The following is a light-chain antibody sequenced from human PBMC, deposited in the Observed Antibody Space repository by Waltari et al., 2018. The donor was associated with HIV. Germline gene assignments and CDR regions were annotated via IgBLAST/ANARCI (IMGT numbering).Light chain of an antibody. CDR3: TSYASNNNYV. CDR1: SSDVGAYDF. CDR2: EVT. V-gene: IGLV2-8*01. Sequence: QSALTQPPSASGSPGQSVTISCTGTSSDVGAYDFVSWYQQHPGKVPKLILSEVTKRPSGVPDRFFGSKSDNTASLTISGLQAEDEADYYCTSYASNNNYVFGTGTKVTVL. J-gene: IGLJ1*01.